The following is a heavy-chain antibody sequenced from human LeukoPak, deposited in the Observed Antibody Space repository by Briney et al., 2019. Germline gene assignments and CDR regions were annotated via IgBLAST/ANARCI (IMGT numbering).Heavy chain of an antibody. V-gene: IGHV5-51*01. CDR3: ARPRSGGSCPGY. CDR2: IFAGDSDT. Sequence: HGESLKISCKAYGYIFTNFWIGWVRQMPGKGLEWMGIIFAGDSDTRYSPSFEGQVTISADKSISTAYLQWSSLKASDTAMYYCARPRSGGSCPGYWGQGTLVTVSS. CDR1: GYIFTNFW. D-gene: IGHD2-15*01. J-gene: IGHJ4*02.